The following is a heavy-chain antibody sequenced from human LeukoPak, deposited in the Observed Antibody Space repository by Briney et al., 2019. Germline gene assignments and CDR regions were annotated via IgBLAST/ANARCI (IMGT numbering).Heavy chain of an antibody. CDR1: GCSISYYY. D-gene: IGHD2-21*01. J-gene: IGHJ4*02. V-gene: IGHV4-4*07. CDR2: IYNNGSN. CDR3: ARGGYSVDY. Sequence: PSETLSLTCAVSGCSISYYYWSWIRQPAGKGLEWIGRIYNNGSNNYNPSLKSRLTMSVDTSKKQFSRRLDSVTAAETSVYDCARGGYSVDYWGQGTLVTVSS.